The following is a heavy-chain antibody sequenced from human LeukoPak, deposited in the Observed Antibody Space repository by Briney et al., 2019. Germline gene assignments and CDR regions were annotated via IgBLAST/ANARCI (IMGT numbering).Heavy chain of an antibody. CDR3: ARVYDYGERKYWYFDL. D-gene: IGHD4-17*01. J-gene: IGHJ2*01. CDR2: IYSGGST. Sequence: GGSLRLSCAASGFTVSSNYMSWVRQAPGKGLEWVSIIYSGGSTYYADSVKGRFTISRDNAKNSLYLQMNSLRAEDTALYYCARVYDYGERKYWYFDLWGRGTLVTVSS. CDR1: GFTVSSNY. V-gene: IGHV3-53*01.